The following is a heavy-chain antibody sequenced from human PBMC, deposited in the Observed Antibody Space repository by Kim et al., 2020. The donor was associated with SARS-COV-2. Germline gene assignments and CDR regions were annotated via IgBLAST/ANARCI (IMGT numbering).Heavy chain of an antibody. CDR2: GNT. V-gene: IGHV1-18*01. CDR3: ASVIRSRLDY. D-gene: IGHD2-2*01. Sequence: GNTNYAQKLQGRVTMTTDTSTSTAYMELRSLRSDDTAVYYCASVIRSRLDYWGQGTLVTVSS. J-gene: IGHJ4*02.